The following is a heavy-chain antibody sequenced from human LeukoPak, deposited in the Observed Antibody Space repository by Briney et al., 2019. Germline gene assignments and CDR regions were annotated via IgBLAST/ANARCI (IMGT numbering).Heavy chain of an antibody. J-gene: IGHJ5*02. Sequence: ASVKVSCKASGYTFTSYYMHWVRQAPGQGLEWMGIINPSGGSTSYAQKFQGRVTMTRDMSTSTVYMELSSLRSEDTAVYYCAREGGVNWFDPWGQGTLVTVSS. CDR1: GYTFTSYY. D-gene: IGHD3-16*01. CDR2: INPSGGST. CDR3: AREGGVNWFDP. V-gene: IGHV1-46*01.